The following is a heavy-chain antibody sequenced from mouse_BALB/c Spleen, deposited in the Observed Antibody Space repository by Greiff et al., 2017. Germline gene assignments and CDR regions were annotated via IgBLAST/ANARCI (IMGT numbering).Heavy chain of an antibody. Sequence: QVQLQQSGAELARPGASVKMSCKASGYTFTSYTMHWVKQRPGQGLEWIGYINPSSGYTNYNQKFKDKATLTADKSSSTAYMQLSSLTSEDSAVYYCARSRGSLDSVDAMDYWGQGTSVTVSS. CDR1: GYTFTSYT. CDR2: INPSSGYT. V-gene: IGHV1-4*01. J-gene: IGHJ4*01. CDR3: ARSRGSLDSVDAMDY. D-gene: IGHD1-2*01.